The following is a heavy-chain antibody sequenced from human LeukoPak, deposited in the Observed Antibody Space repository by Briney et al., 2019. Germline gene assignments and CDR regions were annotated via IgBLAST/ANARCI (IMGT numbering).Heavy chain of an antibody. J-gene: IGHJ4*02. CDR2: ISSSSSTI. V-gene: IGHV3-48*01. CDR3: ASTTPLYRGIPRPFDY. CDR1: GFTFSSYS. Sequence: GGSLRLSCAASGFTFSSYSMNWVRQAPGKGLEWVSYISSSSSTIYYADSVKGRFTISRDNAKNSLYLQMNSLRAEDTAVYYCASTTPLYRGIPRPFDYWGQGTLVTVSS. D-gene: IGHD3-10*01.